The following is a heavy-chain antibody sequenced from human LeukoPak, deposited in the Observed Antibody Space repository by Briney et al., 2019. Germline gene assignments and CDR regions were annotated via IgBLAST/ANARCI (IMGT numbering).Heavy chain of an antibody. CDR1: GYDFTSVG. CDR2: ISPYNGNT. CDR3: ARAGSGSGGYFDY. D-gene: IGHD6-19*01. Sequence: ASVKVSCKASGYDFTSVGITWVRRAPGQGLEWMGWISPYNGNTRYAQKFQGRVDMTTDTSTTTAYMELRGLRFNDTAVYYCARAGSGSGGYFDYWGQGTLVTVSS. J-gene: IGHJ4*02. V-gene: IGHV1-18*01.